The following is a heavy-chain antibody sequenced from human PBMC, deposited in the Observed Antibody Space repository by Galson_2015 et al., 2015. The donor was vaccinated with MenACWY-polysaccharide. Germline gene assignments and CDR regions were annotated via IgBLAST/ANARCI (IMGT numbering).Heavy chain of an antibody. V-gene: IGHV3-23*01. CDR1: GFTFGIYA. CDR2: ISASEGAT. D-gene: IGHD6-25*01. CDR3: AKEESAPAGTSSPFEN. J-gene: IGHJ4*02. Sequence: SLRLSCAASGFTFGIYAMSWVRQAPGKGLEWVSVISASEGATYYADSVKGRFTISRDNYKNTLYLQMNSLRLEDTAVYYCAKEESAPAGTSSPFENWGQGTLVTVSS.